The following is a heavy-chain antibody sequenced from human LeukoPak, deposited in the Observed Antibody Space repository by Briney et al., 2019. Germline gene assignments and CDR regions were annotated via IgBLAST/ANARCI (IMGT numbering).Heavy chain of an antibody. CDR3: ARDQPWMVTVYAQGSTVFDP. V-gene: IGHV1-24*01. Sequence: ASVKVSCKVSGYTLTELSMHWVRQAPGKGLEWMGGFDPEDGETIYAQKFQSRVTMTEDTSTDTACMELSSLRSEDTAVYYCARDQPWMVTVYAQGSTVFDPWGQGTLVTVSS. CDR2: FDPEDGET. J-gene: IGHJ5*02. CDR1: GYTLTELS. D-gene: IGHD2-8*01.